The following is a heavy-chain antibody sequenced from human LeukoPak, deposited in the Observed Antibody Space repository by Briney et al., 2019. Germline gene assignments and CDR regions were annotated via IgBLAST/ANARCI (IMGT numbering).Heavy chain of an antibody. V-gene: IGHV4-39*01. D-gene: IGHD6-13*01. J-gene: IGHJ6*02. CDR3: ARMDSSSWYGDYYYGMDV. Sequence: SETLSLTCTVSGGSISSSSYYWGWIRQPPGKGLEGIGSICDSGSTYYNPSLKSRVTISVDTSKNQFSLKLSSVTAADTAVYYCARMDSSSWYGDYYYGMDVWGQGTTVTVSS. CDR2: ICDSGST. CDR1: GGSISSSSYY.